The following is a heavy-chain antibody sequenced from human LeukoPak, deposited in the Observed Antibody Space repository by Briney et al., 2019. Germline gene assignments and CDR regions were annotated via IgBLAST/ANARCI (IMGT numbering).Heavy chain of an antibody. CDR3: ARDRRYYYGSGSHSDY. D-gene: IGHD3-10*01. CDR1: GGTFSSYA. CDR2: IIPIFGTA. J-gene: IGHJ4*02. Sequence: GASVKVSCKASGGTFSSYAISWVRQAPGQGLEWMGRIIPIFGTANYAQKFQGRVTITTDESTSTAYMELSSLRSEDTAVYYCARDRRYYYGSGSHSDYWGQGTLVTVSS. V-gene: IGHV1-69*05.